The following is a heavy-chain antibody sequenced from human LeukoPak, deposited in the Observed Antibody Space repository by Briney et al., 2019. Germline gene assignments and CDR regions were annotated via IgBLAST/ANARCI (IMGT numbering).Heavy chain of an antibody. CDR1: GGSISSHY. Sequence: PSETLSLTCTVSGGSISSHYWAWIRQPPGKGLKWIGYISYTGSTNYNPSLKSRVTISVDTSKNQFSLKLRAVTAADTAVYYCAREGYSSNWYDYWGQGTLVTVSS. CDR3: AREGYSSNWYDY. CDR2: ISYTGST. D-gene: IGHD6-13*01. V-gene: IGHV4-59*11. J-gene: IGHJ5*01.